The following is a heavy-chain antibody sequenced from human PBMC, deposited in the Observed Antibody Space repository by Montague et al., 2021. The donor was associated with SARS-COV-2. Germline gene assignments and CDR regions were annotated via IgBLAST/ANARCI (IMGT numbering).Heavy chain of an antibody. V-gene: IGHV4-59*01. CDR1: GGSISTYY. J-gene: IGHJ4*02. CDR3: ASPGGYCIGGSCYYVY. D-gene: IGHD2-15*01. CDR2: IYYSGST. Sequence: SETRSLTCSVSGGSISTYYWSWIRQPPGKGLEWIGYIYYSGSTNYNPSLKSRVTMSIDTSKNQFPLELSSVTAADMAVYYCASPGGYCIGGSCYYVYWGQGTLVTVSS.